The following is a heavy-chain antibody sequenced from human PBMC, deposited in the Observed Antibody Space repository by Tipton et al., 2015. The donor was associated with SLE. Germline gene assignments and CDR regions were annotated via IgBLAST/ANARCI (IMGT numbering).Heavy chain of an antibody. V-gene: IGHV3-9*01. D-gene: IGHD3-22*01. CDR1: GFTVSSNY. J-gene: IGHJ4*02. CDR3: AKGDDYDSSGSFDY. Sequence: SLRLSCAASGFTVSSNYMSWVRQAPGKGLEWVSGISWNSGSIGYADSVKGRFTISRDNAKNSLYLQMNSLRAEDTALYYCAKGDDYDSSGSFDYWGQGTLVTVSS. CDR2: ISWNSGSI.